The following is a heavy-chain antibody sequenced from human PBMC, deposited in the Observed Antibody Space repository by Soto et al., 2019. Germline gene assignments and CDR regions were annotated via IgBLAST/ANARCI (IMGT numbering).Heavy chain of an antibody. CDR3: ASIAAAGTYYYYYGMDV. CDR1: GGSISSSSYY. Sequence: SETLSLTCTVSGGSISSSSYYWGWIRQPPGKGLEWIGSIYYSGSTYYNPSLKSRVTISVDTSKNQFSLKLSSVTAADTAVYYCASIAAAGTYYYYYGMDVWGQGTTVTV. J-gene: IGHJ6*02. V-gene: IGHV4-39*01. D-gene: IGHD6-13*01. CDR2: IYYSGST.